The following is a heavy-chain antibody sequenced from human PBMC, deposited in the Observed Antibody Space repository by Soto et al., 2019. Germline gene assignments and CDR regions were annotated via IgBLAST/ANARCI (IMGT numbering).Heavy chain of an antibody. CDR2: INAGNGNT. D-gene: IGHD2-2*01. V-gene: IGHV1-3*01. Sequence: ASVKVSCKASGYTFTSYAMHWVRQAPGQRLEWMGWINAGNGNTKYSQKFQGRVTITRDTSASTAYMELSSLKASDTAMYYCASSSTSSEHYYYYYGMDVWGQGTTVTVSS. CDR1: GYTFTSYA. CDR3: ASSSTSSEHYYYYYGMDV. J-gene: IGHJ6*02.